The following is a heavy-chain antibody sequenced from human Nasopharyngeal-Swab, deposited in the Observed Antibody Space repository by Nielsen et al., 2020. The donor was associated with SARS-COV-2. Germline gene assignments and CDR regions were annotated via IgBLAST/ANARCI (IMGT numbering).Heavy chain of an antibody. V-gene: IGHV3-30-3*01. CDR1: GFTFSSYA. D-gene: IGHD6-19*01. CDR2: ISYDGSNK. J-gene: IGHJ6*02. CDR3: ARDRGIAVAGNYYYYGMDV. Sequence: GGSLRLSCAASGFTFSSYAMHWVRQAPGKGLEWVAVISYDGSNKYYADSVKGRFTISRDNSKNTLYLQMNSLRAEDTAVYCCARDRGIAVAGNYYYYGMDVWGQGTTVTVSS.